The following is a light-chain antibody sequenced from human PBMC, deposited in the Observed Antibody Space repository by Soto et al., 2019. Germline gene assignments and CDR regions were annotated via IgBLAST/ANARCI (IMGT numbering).Light chain of an antibody. CDR2: EVS. J-gene: IGLJ3*02. Sequence: QSVLTQPASVSGSPGQSITISCTGTSSDVGGYNYVSWYQQHPGKAPKIMIYEVSNRPSGVSNRFSGSKSGNTASLTISGRQAEDEADYYCSSYTSSSTHWVFGGGTKLTVL. V-gene: IGLV2-14*01. CDR1: SSDVGGYNY. CDR3: SSYTSSSTHWV.